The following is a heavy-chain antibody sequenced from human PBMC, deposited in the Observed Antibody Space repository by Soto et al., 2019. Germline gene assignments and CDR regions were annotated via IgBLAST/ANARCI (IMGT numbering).Heavy chain of an antibody. CDR1: GFTFRSYG. D-gene: IGHD6-13*01. CDR3: AKDRIAAAGRYYYYGMDV. Sequence: LSLSCAASGFTFRSYGMHWVRQAPGKGLERVAVISYDGSNKYYADSVKGRFTISRDNSKNTLYLQMNSLRAEDTAVYYCAKDRIAAAGRYYYYGMDVWGQGTTVTVS. V-gene: IGHV3-30*18. CDR2: ISYDGSNK. J-gene: IGHJ6*02.